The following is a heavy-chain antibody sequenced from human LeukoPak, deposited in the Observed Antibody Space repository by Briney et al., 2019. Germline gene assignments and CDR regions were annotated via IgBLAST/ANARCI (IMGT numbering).Heavy chain of an antibody. D-gene: IGHD6-19*01. J-gene: IGHJ5*02. CDR1: GGSISSYY. CDR2: IYTSGST. V-gene: IGHV4-4*07. Sequence: PSETLSLTCTVSGGSISSYYWSWIRQPAGKGLEWIGRIYTSGSTNYNPSLKSRVTMSVDTSKNQFSLKLSSATAADTAVYYCASDMTGYSSGWYGNWFDPWGQGTLVTVSS. CDR3: ASDMTGYSSGWYGNWFDP.